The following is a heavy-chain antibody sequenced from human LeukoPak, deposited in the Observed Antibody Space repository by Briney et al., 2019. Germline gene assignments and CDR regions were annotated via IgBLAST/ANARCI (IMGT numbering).Heavy chain of an antibody. V-gene: IGHV3-30*07. CDR3: ATDGAGFDT. Sequence: GGSLRLSCAASGFTFSSYAMHWVRQAPGKGLEWVAVISYDGSNKYHADSVKGRFTISRDNAKKSLYLEMTNLRAEDTAVYYCATDGAGFDTWGQGVLVTVSS. CDR1: GFTFSSYA. CDR2: ISYDGSNK. J-gene: IGHJ5*02.